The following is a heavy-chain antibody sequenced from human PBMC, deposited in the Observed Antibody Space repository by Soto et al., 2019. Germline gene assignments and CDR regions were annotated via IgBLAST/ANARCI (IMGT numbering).Heavy chain of an antibody. J-gene: IGHJ2*01. V-gene: IGHV3-23*01. CDR3: AKELVPPVRSHYPYWYFDV. Sequence: EVQLLESGGGLVQPGGSLSLSCAASGFTFSSYAMSWVRQTPGKGLEWVAGISGSGGATYYADAVKGRLTISRDNSNTPLYLQMNSLRAEDTAGEYCAKELVPPVRSHYPYWYFDVWGRGTLVTVSS. CDR2: ISGSGGAT. CDR1: GFTFSSYA. D-gene: IGHD3-10*01.